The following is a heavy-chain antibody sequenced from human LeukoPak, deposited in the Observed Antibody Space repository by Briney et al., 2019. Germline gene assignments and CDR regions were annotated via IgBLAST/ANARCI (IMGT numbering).Heavy chain of an antibody. CDR1: GFTFSSYG. CDR2: ISYDGSNK. J-gene: IGHJ4*02. Sequence: GGSLRLSCAASGFTFSSYGMHWVRQAPGKGLEWVAVISYDGSNKYYADSVKGRFTISRDNSKNTLYLQMNSLRAEDTAVYYRARGSRGYSYGYGTDYWGQGTLVTVSS. V-gene: IGHV3-30*03. CDR3: ARGSRGYSYGYGTDY. D-gene: IGHD5-18*01.